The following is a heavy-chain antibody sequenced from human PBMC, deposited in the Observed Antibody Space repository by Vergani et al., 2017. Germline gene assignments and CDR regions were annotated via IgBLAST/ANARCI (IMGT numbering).Heavy chain of an antibody. Sequence: QVQLVQSGAEVKKPGSSVKVSCKASGGTFSSYAISWVRQAPGQGLEWMGGIIPIFGTANYSQKFQGRGPITADDSTGTAYMELRSLRSEDTAVYYCARRGDDFRVMAVWGEGSTVTVSS. J-gene: IGHJ6*03. CDR2: IIPIFGTA. CDR3: ARRGDDFRVMAV. CDR1: GGTFSSYA. V-gene: IGHV1-69*01. D-gene: IGHD3-3*01.